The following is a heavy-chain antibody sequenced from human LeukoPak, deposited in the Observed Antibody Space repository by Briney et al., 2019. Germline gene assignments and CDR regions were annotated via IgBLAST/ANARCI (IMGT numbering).Heavy chain of an antibody. V-gene: IGHV3-7*03. CDR3: ARDFGLRCSGGTCYSVYYYGMDV. CDR1: GFSFSNYA. J-gene: IGHJ6*04. D-gene: IGHD2-15*01. Sequence: GGSLRLSCSASGFSFSNYAMYWVRQAPGKGPEWVANIKQGGSEKYYVDSVKGRFTISRDNAKNSLYLQMNSLRAEDTAVYYCARDFGLRCSGGTCYSVYYYGMDVWGKGTTVTVSS. CDR2: IKQGGSEK.